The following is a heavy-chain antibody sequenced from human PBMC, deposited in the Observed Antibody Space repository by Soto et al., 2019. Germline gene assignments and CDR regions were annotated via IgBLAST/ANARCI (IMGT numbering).Heavy chain of an antibody. V-gene: IGHV1-2*04. D-gene: IGHD3-10*01. CDR1: GYTFTGYY. Sequence: ASVKVSCMASGYTFTGYYMHWVRQAPGQGLEWMGWINPNSGGTNYAQKFQGWVTMTRDTSISTAYMELSRLRSDDTAVYYCARAPPGASAGEGYYYYGMDVWGQGTTVTVSS. CDR3: ARAPPGASAGEGYYYYGMDV. CDR2: INPNSGGT. J-gene: IGHJ6*02.